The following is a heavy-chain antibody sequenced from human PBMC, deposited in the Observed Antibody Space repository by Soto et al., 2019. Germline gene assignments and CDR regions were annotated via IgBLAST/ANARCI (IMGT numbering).Heavy chain of an antibody. CDR1: GYTFTGYY. D-gene: IGHD2-2*01. V-gene: IGHV1-2*04. Sequence: QVQLVQSGAEVKKPGASVKVSCKASGYTFTGYYMHWVRQAPGQGLEWMGWINPNSGGTNYAQKFQRWVTITRDTSISTAYMELSRLRSDDTAVYYCATNCISTRCSTYDAFDIWGQGTMVTVSS. J-gene: IGHJ3*02. CDR2: INPNSGGT. CDR3: ATNCISTRCSTYDAFDI.